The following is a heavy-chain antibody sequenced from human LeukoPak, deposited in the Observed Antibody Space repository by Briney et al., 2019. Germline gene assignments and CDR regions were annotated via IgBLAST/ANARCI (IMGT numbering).Heavy chain of an antibody. J-gene: IGHJ4*02. CDR2: ISFDGSNK. D-gene: IGHD3-16*01. CDR3: VKDLRRLDY. CDR1: GFIFSGYG. Sequence: GGSLRLSCAASGFIFSGYGMHWVRQASGKGLEWVAAISFDGSNKYYADFVKGRFTISRDNSKNTVYLQVNSLRPEDTAVYYCVKDLRRLDYWSQGTLVTVSS. V-gene: IGHV3-30*18.